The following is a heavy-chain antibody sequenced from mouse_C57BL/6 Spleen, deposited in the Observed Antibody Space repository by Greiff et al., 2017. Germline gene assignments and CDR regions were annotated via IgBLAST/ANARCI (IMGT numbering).Heavy chain of an antibody. CDR2: INPSSGYT. V-gene: IGHV1-4*01. J-gene: IGHJ3*01. CDR1: GYTFTSYT. CDR3: ARGGSGYWFAY. D-gene: IGHD3-2*02. Sequence: QVQLQQSGAELARPGASVKMSCKASGYTFTSYTMHWVKQRPGQGLEWIGYINPSSGYTKYNQTFKDKATLTADKSSSTAYMQLSSLTSEDSAVYYCARGGSGYWFAYWGQGTLVTVSA.